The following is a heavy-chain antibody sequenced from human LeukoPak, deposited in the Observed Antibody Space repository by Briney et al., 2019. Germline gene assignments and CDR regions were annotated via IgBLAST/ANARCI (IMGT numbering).Heavy chain of an antibody. J-gene: IGHJ6*03. CDR2: MNPNSGNT. Sequence: ASVQVSCKASGYTFTSYDINWVRQATGQGLEWMGWMNPNSGNTGYAQKFQGRGTMTRNTSISTAYMELSSLRSEDTAVYYCARGLHCSGTSCFYYMDVWGKGTTVTVSS. CDR3: ARGLHCSGTSCFYYMDV. V-gene: IGHV1-8*01. CDR1: GYTFTSYD. D-gene: IGHD2-2*01.